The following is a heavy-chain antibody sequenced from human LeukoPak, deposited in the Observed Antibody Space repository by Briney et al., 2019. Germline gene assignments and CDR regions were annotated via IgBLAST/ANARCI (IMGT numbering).Heavy chain of an antibody. CDR1: GGTFSSYA. Sequence: ASVKVSCKASGGTFSSYAISWVRQAPGQGLEWMGGIIPIFGTANYAQKFQGRVTMTRDTSTSTVYMELSSLRSEDTAVYYCARDGLGGSQPSFDYWGQGTLVTVSS. V-gene: IGHV1-69*05. D-gene: IGHD2-15*01. CDR2: IIPIFGTA. J-gene: IGHJ4*02. CDR3: ARDGLGGSQPSFDY.